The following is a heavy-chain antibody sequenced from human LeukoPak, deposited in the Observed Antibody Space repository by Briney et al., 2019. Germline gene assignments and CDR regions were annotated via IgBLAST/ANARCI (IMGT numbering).Heavy chain of an antibody. V-gene: IGHV3-23*01. D-gene: IGHD1-26*01. J-gene: IGHJ4*02. Sequence: GGSLRLSCAASGFTFSSYGMSWVRQAPGKGLEWVSAISGSGGSTYYADSVKGRFTISRDNSKNTLYLQMNSLRAEDTAVYYCAKDREGGSYSNNYFDYWGQGTLVTVSS. CDR2: ISGSGGST. CDR3: AKDREGGSYSNNYFDY. CDR1: GFTFSSYG.